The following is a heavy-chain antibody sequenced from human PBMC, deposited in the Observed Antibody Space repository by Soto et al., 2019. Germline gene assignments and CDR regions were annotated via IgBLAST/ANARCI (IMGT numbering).Heavy chain of an antibody. D-gene: IGHD2-2*02. Sequence: SVKVSCKASGFTFTGSAVQWVRQARGQRLEWIGWIVVGSGNTNYAQKFQERVTITRDMSTSTAYMELSSLRSEDTAVYYCAANLVGYCSSTSCYKPYYYYYGMDVWGQGTTVTVSS. CDR3: AANLVGYCSSTSCYKPYYYYYGMDV. CDR1: GFTFTGSA. J-gene: IGHJ6*02. CDR2: IVVGSGNT. V-gene: IGHV1-58*01.